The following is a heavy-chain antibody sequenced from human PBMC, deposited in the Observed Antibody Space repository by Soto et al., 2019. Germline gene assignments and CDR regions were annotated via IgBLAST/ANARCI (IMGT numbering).Heavy chain of an antibody. CDR1: GFTFSSFA. CDR3: TKQGHYCSSTNCHFVTPNYFDS. J-gene: IGHJ4*02. V-gene: IGHV3-23*01. D-gene: IGHD2-2*01. CDR2: ISGGGGGT. Sequence: GGSLRLSCAASGFTFSSFAMSWVRQAPGKGLEYVSTISGGGGGTNYADSVKGRFTISRDNSKNTLYLQMNTVRAEDTAVYYCTKQGHYCSSTNCHFVTPNYFDSWGQGTLVTVSS.